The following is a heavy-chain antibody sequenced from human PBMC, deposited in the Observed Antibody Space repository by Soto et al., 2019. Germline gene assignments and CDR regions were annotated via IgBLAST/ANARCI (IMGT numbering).Heavy chain of an antibody. V-gene: IGHV4-59*08. D-gene: IGHD2-15*01. Sequence: SETLSLTCTVSGGSISSYYWSWIRQPPGKGLEWIGYIYYSGSTNYNPSLKSRVTISVDTSKNQFSLKLSSVTAADTAVYYCARCEYCSGGSCARGMIDYWGQGTLVTVSS. CDR1: GGSISSYY. CDR3: ARCEYCSGGSCARGMIDY. J-gene: IGHJ4*02. CDR2: IYYSGST.